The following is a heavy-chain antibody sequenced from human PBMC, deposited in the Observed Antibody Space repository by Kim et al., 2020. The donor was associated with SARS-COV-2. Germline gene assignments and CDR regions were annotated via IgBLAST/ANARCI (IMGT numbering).Heavy chain of an antibody. CDR3: AINTAMAVTLDY. CDR2: IIPIFGTA. D-gene: IGHD5-18*01. V-gene: IGHV1-69*13. Sequence: SVKVSCKASGGTFSSYAISWVRQAPGQGLEWMGGIIPIFGTANYAQKFQGRVTITADESTSTAYMELSSLRSEDTAVYYCAINTAMAVTLDYWGQGTLVTVSS. J-gene: IGHJ4*02. CDR1: GGTFSSYA.